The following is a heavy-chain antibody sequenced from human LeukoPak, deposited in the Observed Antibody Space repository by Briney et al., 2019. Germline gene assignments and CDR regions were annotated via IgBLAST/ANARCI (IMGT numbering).Heavy chain of an antibody. CDR3: AKDRSGPTIDY. D-gene: IGHD3-16*02. V-gene: IGHV3-23*01. CDR2: ISGSGGST. Sequence: GGSLRLSCAASGLTFSSYAMSWVRQAPGRGLEWVSAISGSGGSTYYADSVKGRFPISRDNSKNTLYLQMNSLRAEDTAVYYCAKDRSGPTIDYWGQGTLVTVSS. J-gene: IGHJ4*02. CDR1: GLTFSSYA.